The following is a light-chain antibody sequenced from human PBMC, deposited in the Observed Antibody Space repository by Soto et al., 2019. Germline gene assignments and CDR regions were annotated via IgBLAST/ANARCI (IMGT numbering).Light chain of an antibody. J-gene: IGKJ5*01. V-gene: IGKV3-11*01. CDR2: DAS. CDR3: QQRSNWPSIT. CDR1: QSVSSY. Sequence: EIVLTQSPATLYLSPGERATLSCRASQSVSSYLAWYQQKPGQAPRLLIYDASNRATGIPARFSGSGSGTDFTLTISSLETEDFAVYYCQQRSNWPSITFGQGTRLEIK.